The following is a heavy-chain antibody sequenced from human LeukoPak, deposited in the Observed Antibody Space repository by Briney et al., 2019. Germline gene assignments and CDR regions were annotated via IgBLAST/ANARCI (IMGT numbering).Heavy chain of an antibody. CDR1: GGSISSGGYY. D-gene: IGHD2-21*02. V-gene: IGHV4-31*03. J-gene: IGHJ4*02. CDR2: IYYSGST. CDR3: ARGTHIVVVTAEYYFDY. Sequence: PSETLSLTCTVSGGSISSGGYYWSWIRQHPGKGLEWIGYIYYSGSTYYNPSLKSRVTISVDTSKNQFSLKLSSMTAADTAVYYCARGTHIVVVTAEYYFDYWGQGTLVTVSS.